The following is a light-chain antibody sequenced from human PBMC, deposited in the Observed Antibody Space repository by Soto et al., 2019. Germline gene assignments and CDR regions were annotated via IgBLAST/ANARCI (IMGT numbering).Light chain of an antibody. Sequence: QSALTQPASASGSPGQSITISCTGTSSDVGGYNYVSWYQQHPGKAPKLMIFEVTNRPSGISNRFSGSRSGNTASLTISDLQAEDEAEYYCNSYTGSNTFVFGTGTKVTVL. CDR3: NSYTGSNTFV. J-gene: IGLJ1*01. CDR2: EVT. CDR1: SSDVGGYNY. V-gene: IGLV2-14*03.